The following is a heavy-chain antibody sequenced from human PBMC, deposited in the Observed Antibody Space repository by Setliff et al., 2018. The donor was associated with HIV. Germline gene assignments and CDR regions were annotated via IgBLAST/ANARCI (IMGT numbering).Heavy chain of an antibody. CDR3: ARPLTTSYNFWGDAFAF. J-gene: IGHJ3*01. CDR1: GYSISSGYY. Sequence: PSETLSLTCSVSGYSISSGYYWGWIRQPPGKGLEWIGSIYHSGSTFYNSSLRSRVTISIDTSKNQFSLKVTSVTAADTAVYYCARPLTTSYNFWGDAFAFWGQGAMVTVSS. D-gene: IGHD3-3*01. V-gene: IGHV4-38-2*02. CDR2: IYHSGST.